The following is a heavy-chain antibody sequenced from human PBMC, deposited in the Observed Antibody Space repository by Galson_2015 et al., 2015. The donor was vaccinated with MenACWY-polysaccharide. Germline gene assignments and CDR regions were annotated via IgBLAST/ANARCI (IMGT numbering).Heavy chain of an antibody. V-gene: IGHV7-4-1*02. CDR2: INTNTGNP. J-gene: IGHJ3*02. CDR3: ARESEYYDRFDGFDI. CDR1: GYTFGSYA. D-gene: IGHD3-22*01. Sequence: SVKVSCKASGYTFGSYAMNWVRQAPGQGLEWMGWINTNTGNPTSAPGFTGRFVFSLDTSVSTAYLQISSLKAEDTAVYYCARESEYYDRFDGFDIWGQGTMVTVSS.